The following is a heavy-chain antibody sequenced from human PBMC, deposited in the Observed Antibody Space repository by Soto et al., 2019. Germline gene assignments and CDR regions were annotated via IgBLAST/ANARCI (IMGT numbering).Heavy chain of an antibody. Sequence: SETLSLTCTVSGGSISSYYWSWIRQPPGKGLEWIGHIYYSGSTNYNPSLKSRVTISVDTSKNQFSLKLSSVTAADTAVYYCARGGRSIMISYYFYYWGPGTLVTVSS. CDR1: GGSISSYY. CDR2: IYYSGST. CDR3: ARGGRSIMISYYFYY. V-gene: IGHV4-59*01. D-gene: IGHD3-16*01. J-gene: IGHJ4*02.